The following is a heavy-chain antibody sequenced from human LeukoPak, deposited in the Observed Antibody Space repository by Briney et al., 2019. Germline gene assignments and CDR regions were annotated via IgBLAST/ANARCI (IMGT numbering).Heavy chain of an antibody. CDR3: ARDLAAAGTNY. CDR2: IYSGGST. D-gene: IGHD6-13*01. J-gene: IGHJ4*02. CDR1: GFTFSSNY. Sequence: GESLRLSCAASGFTFSSNYISWVRPAPGQWLGWVSVIYSGGSTYYADSVKGRFTISRDNSKNTLYLQMNSLRAEDTAVYYCARDLAAAGTNYWGQGTLVTVSS. V-gene: IGHV3-66*01.